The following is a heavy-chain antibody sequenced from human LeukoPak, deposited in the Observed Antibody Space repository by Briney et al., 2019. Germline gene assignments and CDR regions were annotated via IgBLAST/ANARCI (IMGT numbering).Heavy chain of an antibody. CDR1: GGSISSYY. D-gene: IGHD3-10*01. CDR3: ARSAYYYGPGSYISPSAFDI. V-gene: IGHV4-59*01. CDR2: IYYSGST. Sequence: SETLSLTCTVSGGSISSYYWSWIRQPPGKGLEWIGYIYYSGSTNYNPSLKSRVTISVDTSKNQFSLKLSSVTAADTAVYYCARSAYYYGPGSYISPSAFDIWGQGTMVTVSS. J-gene: IGHJ3*02.